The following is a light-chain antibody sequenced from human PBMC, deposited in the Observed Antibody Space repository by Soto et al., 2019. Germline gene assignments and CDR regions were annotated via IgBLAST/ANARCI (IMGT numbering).Light chain of an antibody. CDR2: GAS. V-gene: IGKV3-20*01. J-gene: IGKJ2*01. Sequence: EIVLTQSPGTLSLSPGERATLSCRASQSVSSSYLAWYQQKPGQAPRLLIYGASSRATDIPDRFSGSGSGTDFTLTISRLEPEDFAVYYCQQYGSSSLYSFGQGTKLEI. CDR1: QSVSSSY. CDR3: QQYGSSSLYS.